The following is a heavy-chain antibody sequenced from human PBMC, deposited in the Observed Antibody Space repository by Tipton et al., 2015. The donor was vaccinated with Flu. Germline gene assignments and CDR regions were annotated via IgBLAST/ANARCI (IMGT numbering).Heavy chain of an antibody. CDR2: INQDGSEK. Sequence: SLRLSCAASGFTFSSYWMTWVRQAPGKGLEWVANINQDGSEKYYVDSVKGRFTISRDNAKNSVFLQMNSLRAEDSAVYYCVSAIAAATSRWGQGTLVTVSS. CDR1: GFTFSSYW. CDR3: VSAIAAATSR. J-gene: IGHJ4*02. D-gene: IGHD6-13*01. V-gene: IGHV3-7*03.